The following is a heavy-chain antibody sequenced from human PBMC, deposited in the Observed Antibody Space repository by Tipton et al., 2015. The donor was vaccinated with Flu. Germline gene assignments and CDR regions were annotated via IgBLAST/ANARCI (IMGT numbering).Heavy chain of an antibody. CDR2: ISSGGNT. V-gene: IGHV3-23*01. Sequence: SLRLSCAASGAASGFTFSNRAMSWVRQAPGKGLEWVSVISSGGNTYYADSVKGRFTISRDNSKNTVSLQMNSLGAEDTAVYHCASYRGGRVDLGYYYYGMDVWGQGTTVTVSS. CDR3: ASYRGGRVDLGYYYYGMDV. J-gene: IGHJ6*02. CDR1: GAASGFTFSNRA. D-gene: IGHD2-2*02.